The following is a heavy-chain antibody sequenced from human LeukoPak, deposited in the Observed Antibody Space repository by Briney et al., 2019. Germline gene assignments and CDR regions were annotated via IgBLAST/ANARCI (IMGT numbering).Heavy chain of an antibody. V-gene: IGHV4-4*07. CDR3: ARGIAVAGRAFDI. CDR1: GGSISSYY. Sequence: PSGTLSLTCTVSGGSISSYYWSWIRQPAGKGLEWIGRIYTSGSTNYNPSLKSRVTISVDKSKNQFSLKLSSVTAADTAVYYCARGIAVAGRAFDIWGQGTMVTVSS. J-gene: IGHJ3*02. D-gene: IGHD6-19*01. CDR2: IYTSGST.